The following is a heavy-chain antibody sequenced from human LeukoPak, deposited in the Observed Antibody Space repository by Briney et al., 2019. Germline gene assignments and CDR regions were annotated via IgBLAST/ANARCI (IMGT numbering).Heavy chain of an antibody. Sequence: PSETLSLTCAVYGGSFSGYYWSWIRQPPGKGLEWIGEINHSGSTNYNPSLKSRVTISVDTSKNQFSLKLSSVTAADTAVYYCARDPPNCSSTSCYIRARDPYFDYWGQGTLVTVSS. CDR2: INHSGST. D-gene: IGHD2-2*02. J-gene: IGHJ4*02. V-gene: IGHV4-34*01. CDR3: ARDPPNCSSTSCYIRARDPYFDY. CDR1: GGSFSGYY.